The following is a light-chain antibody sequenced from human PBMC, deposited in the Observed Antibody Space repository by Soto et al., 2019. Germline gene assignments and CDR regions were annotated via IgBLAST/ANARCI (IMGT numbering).Light chain of an antibody. J-gene: IGLJ1*01. CDR3: ISSAGANNFEV. CDR1: SSDVGAYNY. CDR2: EVT. Sequence: QSALTQPPSASGSPGQSVTISCTGTSSDVGAYNYVSWYQQHPGKAPKLMIYEVTKRPSGVPDRFSGSKSGNTASLTISGLQAEDEADYLCISSAGANNFEVFGTGTKLTVL. V-gene: IGLV2-8*01.